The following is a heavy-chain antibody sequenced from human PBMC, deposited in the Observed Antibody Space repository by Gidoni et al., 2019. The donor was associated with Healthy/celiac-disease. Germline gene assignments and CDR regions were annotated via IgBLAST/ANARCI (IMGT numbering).Heavy chain of an antibody. CDR1: GGSISSYY. J-gene: IGHJ4*02. Sequence: QVQLQESGPGLVKPSATLSLTCTVSGGSISSYYWSWIRQPPGKGLEWIGYIYYSGSTNYNPSLKSRVTISVDTSKNQFSLKLSSVTAADTAVYYCARHRGGYSSGWPQFDYWGQGTLVTVSS. CDR2: IYYSGST. D-gene: IGHD6-19*01. V-gene: IGHV4-59*08. CDR3: ARHRGGYSSGWPQFDY.